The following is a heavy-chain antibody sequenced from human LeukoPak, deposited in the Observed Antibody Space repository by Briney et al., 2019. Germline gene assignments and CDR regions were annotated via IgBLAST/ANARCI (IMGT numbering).Heavy chain of an antibody. Sequence: GASVKVSCKASGGTFSSYAICWVRQAPGQGLEWMGGIIPIFGTANYAQKFQGRVTITADESTSTAYMELSSLRSEDTAVYYCARQGIRDFWSGYPFYYYYGMDVWGQGTTVTVSS. CDR1: GGTFSSYA. D-gene: IGHD3-3*01. CDR3: ARQGIRDFWSGYPFYYYYGMDV. CDR2: IIPIFGTA. V-gene: IGHV1-69*13. J-gene: IGHJ6*02.